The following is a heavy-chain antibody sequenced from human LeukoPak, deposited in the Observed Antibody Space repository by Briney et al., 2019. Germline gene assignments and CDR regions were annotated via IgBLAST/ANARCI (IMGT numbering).Heavy chain of an antibody. CDR2: INHSGST. J-gene: IGHJ4*02. V-gene: IGHV4-34*01. CDR3: ARDSTVTTFDY. Sequence: SETLSLTCTVSGGSLSGYYWSWIRQPPGKGLEWIGEINHSGSTNYNPSLKSRVTISVDTSKNQFSLELSSVTAADTAVYYCARDSTVTTFDYWGQGTLVTVSS. D-gene: IGHD4-17*01. CDR1: GGSLSGYY.